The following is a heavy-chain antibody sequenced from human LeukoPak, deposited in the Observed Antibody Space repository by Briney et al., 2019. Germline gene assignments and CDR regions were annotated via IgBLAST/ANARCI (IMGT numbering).Heavy chain of an antibody. D-gene: IGHD3-22*01. J-gene: IGHJ4*02. CDR1: GFTFSNAW. CDR2: IKSKTDGGTT. CDR3: TTDRSYNDSSGYQEYYFDY. V-gene: IGHV3-15*01. Sequence: PGGSLRLSCAASGFTFSNAWMSWVRQAPGKGLEWVGRIKSKTDGGTTDYAAPVKGRFTISRDDSKNTLYLQMNSLKTEDTAVYYCTTDRSYNDSSGYQEYYFDYWGQGTLVTVSS.